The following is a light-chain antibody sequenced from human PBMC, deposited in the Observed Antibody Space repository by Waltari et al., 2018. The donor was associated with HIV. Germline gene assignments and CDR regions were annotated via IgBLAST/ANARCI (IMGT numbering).Light chain of an antibody. CDR2: WAS. CDR3: QQYYTTPQT. V-gene: IGKV4-1*01. Sequence: DIVMTQSPDSLAVSLGERATINCKSSQSVLYRSNNKNYLAWYHQKPGRPPKLLIYWASTRESGVPERFSGSGSGTDFTLTISSLQAEDVAVYYCQQYYTTPQTFGQGTKVEIK. CDR1: QSVLYRSNNKNY. J-gene: IGKJ1*01.